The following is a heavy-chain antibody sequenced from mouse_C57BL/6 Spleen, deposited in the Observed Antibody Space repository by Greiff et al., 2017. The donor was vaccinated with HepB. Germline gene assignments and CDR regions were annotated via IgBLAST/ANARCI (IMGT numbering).Heavy chain of an antibody. CDR2: INPNNGGS. J-gene: IGHJ4*01. D-gene: IGHD1-1*01. V-gene: IGHV1-18*01. Sequence: EVQLQQSGPELVKPGASVKIPCKASGYTFTDYNMDWVKQSHGKSLEWIGDINPNNGGSIYNQKFKGKATLTVDKSSSTAYMELRSLTSEDTAVYYCATTVVATGAMDYWGQGTSVTVSS. CDR1: GYTFTDYN. CDR3: ATTVVATGAMDY.